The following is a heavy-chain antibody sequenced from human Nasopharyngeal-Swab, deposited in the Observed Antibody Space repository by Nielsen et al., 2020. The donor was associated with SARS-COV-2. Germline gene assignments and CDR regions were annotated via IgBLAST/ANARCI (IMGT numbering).Heavy chain of an antibody. V-gene: IGHV3-30-3*01. CDR3: ARAGGGYSYADY. J-gene: IGHJ4*02. D-gene: IGHD5-18*01. CDR2: ISYDGSNK. CDR1: GFTFSSYA. Sequence: GESLKISCAASGFTFSSYAIHWVRQAPGKGLEWVAVISYDGSNKYYADSVKGRFTISRDNSRNTLYLQMNSLRAEDTAVYYCARAGGGYSYADYWGQGTLVTVSP.